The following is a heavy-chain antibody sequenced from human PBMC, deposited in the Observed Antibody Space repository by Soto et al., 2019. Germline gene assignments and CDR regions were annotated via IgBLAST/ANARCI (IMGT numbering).Heavy chain of an antibody. V-gene: IGHV4-59*11. CDR2: IYYSGST. J-gene: IGHJ5*02. CDR3: ARTLVLLWFGETYNWFDP. Sequence: VVEGHIGGHGGRRILPHPGKGLEWIGYIYYSGSTNYNPSLKSRVTISVDTSKNQFSLKLSSVTAADTAVYYCARTLVLLWFGETYNWFDPWGQGTLVTVSS. CDR1: EGHIGGHG. D-gene: IGHD3-10*01.